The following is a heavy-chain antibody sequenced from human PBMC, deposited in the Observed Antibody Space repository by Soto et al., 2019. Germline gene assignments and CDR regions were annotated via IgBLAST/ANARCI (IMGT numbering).Heavy chain of an antibody. CDR1: GFIFSDYT. Sequence: EVQLVESGGDLVQPGGSLRLSCAASGFIFSDYTMTWVRQAPGRGLEFVSHISSSGGAIFYAESVKGRFTVSRDNAKNSLYLQMNSLRDEDTAVYFCARDHGDSTWFVGVYYFFGMDVWGQGTAVTVSS. D-gene: IGHD6-13*01. CDR2: ISSSGGAI. J-gene: IGHJ6*02. CDR3: ARDHGDSTWFVGVYYFFGMDV. V-gene: IGHV3-48*02.